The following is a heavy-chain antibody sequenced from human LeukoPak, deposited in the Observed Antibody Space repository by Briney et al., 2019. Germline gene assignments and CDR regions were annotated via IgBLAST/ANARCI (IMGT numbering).Heavy chain of an antibody. CDR2: ISYDGSNK. CDR1: GFTFSSYA. D-gene: IGHD6-19*01. V-gene: IGHV3-30-3*01. Sequence: GRSLRLSCAASGFTFSSYAMHWVRQAPGKGLEWVAVISYDGSNKYYADSVKGRFTISRDNSKNTLYLQMNSLRAEDTAVYYCARRGYSSGLFDYWGQGTLVTVSS. J-gene: IGHJ4*02. CDR3: ARRGYSSGLFDY.